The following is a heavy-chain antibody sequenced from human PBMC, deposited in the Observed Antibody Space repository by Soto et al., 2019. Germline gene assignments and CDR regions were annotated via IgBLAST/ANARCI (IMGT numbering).Heavy chain of an antibody. CDR1: GFTFSSNA. D-gene: IGHD2-15*01. CDR3: AKGSQGGGSCYSPLDY. CDR2: ISGSTGST. Sequence: VQLLASGGGLVHPGGSLRLSCAASGFTFSSNAMSWVRQAPGKGLEWVSVISGSTGSTYYADSVKGRFTISRDNSKDTLYLQMNSLRAEDTAVYYCAKGSQGGGSCYSPLDYWGQGTLVTVSS. J-gene: IGHJ4*02. V-gene: IGHV3-23*01.